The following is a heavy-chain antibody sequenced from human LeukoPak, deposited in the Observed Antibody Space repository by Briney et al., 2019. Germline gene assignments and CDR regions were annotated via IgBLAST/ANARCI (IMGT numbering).Heavy chain of an antibody. D-gene: IGHD6-19*01. J-gene: IGHJ4*02. CDR1: GFTFSSYS. CDR3: AKAANSGWLGYSFDY. CDR2: ISSSSSTI. Sequence: GGSLRLSCAASGFTFSSYSMNWVRQAPGKGLEWVSYISSSSSTIYYADSVKGRFTISRDNSKNTLYLQMNSLRAEDTAVYYCAKAANSGWLGYSFDYWGQGTLVTVSS. V-gene: IGHV3-48*01.